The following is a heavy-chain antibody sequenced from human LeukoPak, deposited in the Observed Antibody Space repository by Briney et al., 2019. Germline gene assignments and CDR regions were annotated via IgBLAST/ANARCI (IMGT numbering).Heavy chain of an antibody. Sequence: ASVKVSCKASGGTFSSYAISWVRQAPGQGLEWMGGIIPIFGTANYAQKFQGRVTITADESTSTAYMELSSLRSDDTAVYYCARVGFGDYYGSGSYYSDYWGQGTLVTVSS. CDR2: IIPIFGTA. D-gene: IGHD3-10*01. CDR3: ARVGFGDYYGSGSYYSDY. J-gene: IGHJ4*02. CDR1: GGTFSSYA. V-gene: IGHV1-69*13.